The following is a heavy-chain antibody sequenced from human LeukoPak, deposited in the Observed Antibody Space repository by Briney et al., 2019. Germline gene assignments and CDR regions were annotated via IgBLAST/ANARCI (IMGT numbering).Heavy chain of an antibody. J-gene: IGHJ4*02. CDR2: ISPNSGGT. CDR3: APTSVSYFDY. V-gene: IGHV1-2*02. D-gene: IGHD2-2*01. Sequence: ASVKVSCKTSGYTFTGYLMHWVRQAPGQGLEWMGWISPNSGGTNYAQKFQGRVTMTRDTSISTAYMELSRLRSDDTAVYYCAPTSVSYFDYWGQGTLVTVSP. CDR1: GYTFTGYL.